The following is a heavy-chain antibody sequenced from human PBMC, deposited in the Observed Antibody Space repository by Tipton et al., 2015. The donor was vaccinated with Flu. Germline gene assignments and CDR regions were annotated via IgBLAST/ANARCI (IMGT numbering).Heavy chain of an antibody. J-gene: IGHJ3*01. D-gene: IGHD2-2*01. V-gene: IGHV5-51*01. CDR2: IYPDDSDV. CDR3: ARHWGGHCSSTTCYDDAFDV. CDR1: GYSFTNHW. Sequence: VQLVQSGAEVKKPGESLKISCRGSGYSFTNHWIGWVRQMPGKGLEWMGIIYPDDSDVRYSPSFLGQVTISADKSISTAYLQWSSLKASDTAMYYCARHWGGHCSSTTCYDDAFDVWGQGTLVTVSS.